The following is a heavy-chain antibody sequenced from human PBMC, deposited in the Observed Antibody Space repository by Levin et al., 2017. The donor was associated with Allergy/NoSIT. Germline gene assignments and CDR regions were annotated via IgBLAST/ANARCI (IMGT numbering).Heavy chain of an antibody. V-gene: IGHV4-61*02. D-gene: IGHD4-23*01. J-gene: IGHJ4*02. CDR1: GGSISSGSYY. CDR2: IYTSGNT. Sequence: SETLSLTCTVSGGSISSGSYYWSWIRQPAGKGLEWIGRIYTSGNTNYNPSLKSRVTISVDTSKNQFSLKLSSVTAADTAVYYCARADYGGPLRYWGQGTLVTVSS. CDR3: ARADYGGPLRY.